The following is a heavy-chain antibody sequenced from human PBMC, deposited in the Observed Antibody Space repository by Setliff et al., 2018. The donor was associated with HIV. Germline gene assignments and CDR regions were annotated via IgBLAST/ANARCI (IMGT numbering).Heavy chain of an antibody. V-gene: IGHV4-4*07. J-gene: IGHJ5*02. Sequence: PSETLSLTCTISGGSFGVYRWSWIRQSAGRGLEWIGRIDSSGTTDYQPSLKGRVAISVDTSRNQFSLRVTSVTAADTAVYFCARDRHSSGLGSYGPWGPGILVTVSS. CDR1: GGSFGVYR. CDR3: ARDRHSSGLGSYGP. CDR2: IDSSGTT. D-gene: IGHD3-10*01.